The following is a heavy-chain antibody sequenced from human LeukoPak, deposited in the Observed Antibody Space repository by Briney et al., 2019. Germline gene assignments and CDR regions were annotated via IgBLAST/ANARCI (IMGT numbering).Heavy chain of an antibody. Sequence: SETLSLTCTVSGYSISSGYYWSWIRQPAGKGLEWIGRIYTSGSTNYNPSLKSRVTMSVDTSKNQFSLKLSSVTAADTAVYYCARDRNTYYYGSGSYWFDPWGQGTLVTVSS. J-gene: IGHJ5*02. CDR1: GYSISSGYY. CDR3: ARDRNTYYYGSGSYWFDP. D-gene: IGHD3-10*01. CDR2: IYTSGST. V-gene: IGHV4-4*07.